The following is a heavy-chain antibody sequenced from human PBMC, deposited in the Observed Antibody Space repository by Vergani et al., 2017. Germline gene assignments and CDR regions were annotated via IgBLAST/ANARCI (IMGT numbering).Heavy chain of an antibody. CDR3: ARVGVVRGVSYYYYYYGMDV. D-gene: IGHD3-10*01. V-gene: IGHV4-30-4*08. J-gene: IGHJ6*02. CDR1: GGSISSGDYY. CDR2: IIYIGST. Sequence: QVQLQESGPGLVKPSQTLSLTCTVSGGSISSGDYYWSWIRQPPGKGLEWFGYIIYIGSTNYNPSLKSRFTISVDTSKNQFSLKLSSVTAADTAVYYCARVGVVRGVSYYYYYYGMDVWGQGTTVTVSS.